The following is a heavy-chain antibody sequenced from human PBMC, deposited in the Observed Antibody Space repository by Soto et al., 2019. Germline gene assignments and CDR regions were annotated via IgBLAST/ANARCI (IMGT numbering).Heavy chain of an antibody. D-gene: IGHD2-2*02. CDR1: GFTFSSCW. J-gene: IGHJ6*02. V-gene: IGHV3-74*01. Sequence: EVQLVESGGGLVQPGGALRLSCAVSGFTFSSCWMHWVRQAPGKGLEWVSRINSDGSSTNYADSVKGRFTISRDNAKNALYLQMNSLRPEVTAVYYCVRDPDIILVPAAIGAMDVWGLGTTVTVSS. CDR3: VRDPDIILVPAAIGAMDV. CDR2: INSDGSST.